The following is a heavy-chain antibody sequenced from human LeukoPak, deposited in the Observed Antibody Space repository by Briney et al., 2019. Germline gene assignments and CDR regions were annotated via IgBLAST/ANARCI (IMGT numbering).Heavy chain of an antibody. CDR2: IYPGDSDT. V-gene: IGHV5-51*01. CDR3: ARRNYDFWSGYQSLSYYYYMDV. D-gene: IGHD3-3*01. Sequence: GESLKISCKGSGYSFTSYWIGWVRQMPGKGLEWMGIIYPGDSDTRYSPSFQGQVTISADKSISTAYLQWSSLKASDTVMYYCARRNYDFWSGYQSLSYYYYMDVWGKGTTVTVSS. J-gene: IGHJ6*03. CDR1: GYSFTSYW.